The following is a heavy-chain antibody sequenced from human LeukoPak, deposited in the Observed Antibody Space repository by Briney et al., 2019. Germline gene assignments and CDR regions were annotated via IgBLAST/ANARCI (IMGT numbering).Heavy chain of an antibody. D-gene: IGHD6-13*01. CDR2: IIPIFGTA. CDR1: GGTFSSYA. CDR3: ARDMAAAGTGGFDP. Sequence: GASVKVSCKASGGTFSSYAISWVRQAPGQGLEWMGGIIPIFGTANYAQKFQGRVTITADESTSTAYMELSSLRSEDTAVYYCARDMAAAGTGGFDPWGQGTLVTVSS. V-gene: IGHV1-69*01. J-gene: IGHJ5*02.